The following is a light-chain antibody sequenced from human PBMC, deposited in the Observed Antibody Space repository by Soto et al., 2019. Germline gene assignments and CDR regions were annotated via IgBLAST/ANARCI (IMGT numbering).Light chain of an antibody. CDR1: SIGRKT. CDR3: QVWDGTSEV. Sequence: SYELTQPPSVSVAPGQTARITCGGNSIGRKTVHWYQQRPGQAPVLVVYDDSDRPSDIPERFSGPNSGDTATLTISRVEDGDEADYYCQVWDGTSEVFGTGTKVTVL. CDR2: DDS. V-gene: IGLV3-21*02. J-gene: IGLJ1*01.